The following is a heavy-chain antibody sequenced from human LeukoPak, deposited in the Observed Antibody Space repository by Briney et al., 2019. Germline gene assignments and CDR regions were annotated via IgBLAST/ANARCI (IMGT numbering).Heavy chain of an antibody. CDR2: ISYDGSNK. CDR1: GFTFSSYA. J-gene: IGHJ4*02. Sequence: GGSLRLSCAASGFTFSSYAMHWVRQAPGKGLEWVAVISYDGSNKYYADSVKGRFTISRDNSKNTLYLQMNSLRAEDTAVYYCARDLIAVAGTEGDYWGQGTLVTVSS. V-gene: IGHV3-30*04. D-gene: IGHD6-19*01. CDR3: ARDLIAVAGTEGDY.